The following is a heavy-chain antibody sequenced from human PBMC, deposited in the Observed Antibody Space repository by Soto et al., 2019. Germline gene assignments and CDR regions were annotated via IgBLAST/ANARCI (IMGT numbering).Heavy chain of an antibody. D-gene: IGHD6-13*01. CDR2: IYHGGTT. V-gene: IGHV4-38-2*02. CDR1: GYSISSGSY. J-gene: IGHJ5*02. Sequence: PSETLSLTCTVSGYSISSGSYWAWIRQPPGKGPEWIASIYHGGTTFYNPSLKSRITISVDTSNNQFSLKLSSVTAADTAVYYCARAWETSRSWYAGDWFDPWGQGNLVTVSS. CDR3: ARAWETSRSWYAGDWFDP.